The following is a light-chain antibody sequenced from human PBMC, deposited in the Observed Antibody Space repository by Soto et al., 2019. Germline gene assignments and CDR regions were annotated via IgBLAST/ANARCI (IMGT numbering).Light chain of an antibody. CDR1: QSVSNNY. CDR3: QQCVSSGT. CDR2: GAS. J-gene: IGKJ2*02. V-gene: IGKV3-20*01. Sequence: EVVLTQKKGTLSLSPGERATLSCRASQSVSNNYLAWYQQKPGQAPRLLIYGASNRATGIPDRFSGSGSGTDFTLTISRLEPEDYAVYYCQQCVSSGTFGHG.